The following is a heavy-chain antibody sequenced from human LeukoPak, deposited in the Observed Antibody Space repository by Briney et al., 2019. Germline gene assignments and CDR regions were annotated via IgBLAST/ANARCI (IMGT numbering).Heavy chain of an antibody. J-gene: IGHJ6*02. CDR1: GFTFSTYW. CDR2: IKQDGSEK. V-gene: IGHV3-7*05. D-gene: IGHD5-18*01. Sequence: GGSLRLSCVASGFTFSTYWMSWVRQAPGKGLEWVANIKQDGSEKYYVDSVKGRFTVSRDNAKNSLYLQMNSLRVEDTAVYYCAKDGAAMADYYYYGMDVWGQGTTVTVSS. CDR3: AKDGAAMADYYYYGMDV.